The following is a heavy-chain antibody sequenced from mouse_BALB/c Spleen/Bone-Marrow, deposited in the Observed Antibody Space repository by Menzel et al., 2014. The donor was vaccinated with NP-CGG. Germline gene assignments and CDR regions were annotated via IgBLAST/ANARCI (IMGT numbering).Heavy chain of an antibody. D-gene: IGHD2-14*01. CDR3: AIPAYYRYDGY. CDR1: EYP. Sequence: EYPMHWVQQSHGKILEWVGGINPNNGGTSYNQKFKGKATLTVDKSSSTAYMELRSLTSEDSAVYYCAIPAYYRYDGYWGQGTTLTASA. J-gene: IGHJ2*01. CDR2: INPNNGGT. V-gene: IGHV1-26*01.